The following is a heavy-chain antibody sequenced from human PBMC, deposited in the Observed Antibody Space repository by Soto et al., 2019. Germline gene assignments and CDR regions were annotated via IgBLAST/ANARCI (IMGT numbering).Heavy chain of an antibody. CDR3: ARVLNRERSRGFDL. D-gene: IGHD6-13*01. J-gene: IGHJ2*01. CDR1: GFTFSSYA. Sequence: EVQLLVSGGGLVQPGGSLRLSCAASGFTFSSYAMNWVRQAPGEGLEWVSTITNTGGDKIYADSVKGRFTISRDNSKNTLFLQMNSLRAEDTAVYYCARVLNRERSRGFDLWGRGTLVTVSS. V-gene: IGHV3-23*01. CDR2: ITNTGGDK.